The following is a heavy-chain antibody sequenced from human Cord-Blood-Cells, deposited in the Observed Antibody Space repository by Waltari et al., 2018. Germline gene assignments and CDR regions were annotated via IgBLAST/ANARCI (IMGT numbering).Heavy chain of an antibody. J-gene: IGHJ4*02. CDR1: GGSISSYS. V-gene: IGHV4-59*01. Sequence: QVQLQESGPGLVKPSETLSLTCTVSGGSISSYSWSWTRQPPGKGLEWIGYIYYSGSTNYNPSLKSRVTISVDTSKNQFSLKLSSVTAADTAVYYCARGDVGYSYGYFDYWGQGTLVTVSS. CDR2: IYYSGST. D-gene: IGHD5-18*01. CDR3: ARGDVGYSYGYFDY.